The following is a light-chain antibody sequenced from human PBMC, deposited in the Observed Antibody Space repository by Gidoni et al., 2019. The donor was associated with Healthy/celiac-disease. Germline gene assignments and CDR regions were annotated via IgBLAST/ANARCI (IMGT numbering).Light chain of an antibody. CDR3: QQYYSTPPIT. CDR1: QSVLYSSNNNNY. Sequence: DIVMPQSLASLAVSLDERATINCKSSQSVLYSSNNNNYLAWYQQKPGQPPKLLIYWASTRESGVPDRFSGSGSGTDFTLTISSLQAEDVAVYYCQQYYSTPPITFGQGTRLEIK. CDR2: WAS. J-gene: IGKJ5*01. V-gene: IGKV4-1*01.